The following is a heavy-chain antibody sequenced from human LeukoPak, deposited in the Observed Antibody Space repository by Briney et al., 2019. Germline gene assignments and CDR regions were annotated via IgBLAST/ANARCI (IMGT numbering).Heavy chain of an antibody. Sequence: GGSLRLSCAASGFTVSSNYMNWVRQAPGKGLEWVSLIYSGGSAYYADSVKGRFTISRDNIKNTLYLQMSSLRADDTAVYYCARDQAAAGVGIYGMDVWGQGTTVTVSS. V-gene: IGHV3-66*01. J-gene: IGHJ6*02. CDR3: ARDQAAAGVGIYGMDV. D-gene: IGHD6-13*01. CDR2: IYSGGSA. CDR1: GFTVSSNY.